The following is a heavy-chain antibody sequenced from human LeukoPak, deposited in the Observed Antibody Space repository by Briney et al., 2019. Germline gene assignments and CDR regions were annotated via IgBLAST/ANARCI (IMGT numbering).Heavy chain of an antibody. D-gene: IGHD6-13*01. CDR1: GGSFSGYY. CDR3: ARLLKIYSSSWYRNYYMDV. V-gene: IGHV4-34*01. J-gene: IGHJ6*03. Sequence: NSSETLSLTCAVYGGSFSGYYWSWIRQPPGKGLEWIGEINHSGSTNYNPSLKSRVTISVDTSKNQFSLKLSSVTAADTAVYYCARLLKIYSSSWYRNYYMDVWGKGTTVTVSS. CDR2: INHSGST.